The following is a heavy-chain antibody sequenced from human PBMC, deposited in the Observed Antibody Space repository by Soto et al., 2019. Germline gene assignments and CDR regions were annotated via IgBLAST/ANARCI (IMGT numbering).Heavy chain of an antibody. CDR3: ARVEDFWSYFIPYYFDC. CDR1: GDTFSSYT. Sequence: QVQLVQSGAEVKRPGSSVKVSCKASGDTFSSYTINWVRQAPGQGLEWMGRIIPILDIANYEQKFQGRVTITTDKSTSTVYMELSSLRCEDTAVYYCARVEDFWSYFIPYYFDCWGQGPLVTVSS. D-gene: IGHD3-3*01. CDR2: IIPILDIA. J-gene: IGHJ4*02. V-gene: IGHV1-69*02.